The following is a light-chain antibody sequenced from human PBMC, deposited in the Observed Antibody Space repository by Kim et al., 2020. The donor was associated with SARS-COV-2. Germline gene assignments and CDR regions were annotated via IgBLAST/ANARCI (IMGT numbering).Light chain of an antibody. Sequence: SYELTQPPSVSVAPGKTASITCGGNTIGSKSVHWYQQTPGQAPVLVIYYDNDRPSGIPERFSGSNSGNPATLTISRVEAGDEADYYCQVWASTTDQRVFG. CDR3: QVWASTTDQRV. V-gene: IGLV3-21*01. J-gene: IGLJ3*02. CDR1: TIGSKS. CDR2: YDN.